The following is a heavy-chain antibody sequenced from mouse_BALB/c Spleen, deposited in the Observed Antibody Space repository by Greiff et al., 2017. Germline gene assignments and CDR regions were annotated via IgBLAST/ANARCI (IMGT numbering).Heavy chain of an antibody. Sequence: QVQLKQSGPDLVAPSQSLSITCTVSGFSLTSYGVHWVRQPPGKGLEWLVVIWSDGSTTYNSALKSRLSISKDNSKSQVFLKMNSLQTDDTAMYYCARQGGNYWYFDVWGAGTTVTVSS. V-gene: IGHV2-6-2*01. CDR2: IWSDGST. D-gene: IGHD2-1*01. CDR3: ARQGGNYWYFDV. J-gene: IGHJ1*01. CDR1: GFSLTSYG.